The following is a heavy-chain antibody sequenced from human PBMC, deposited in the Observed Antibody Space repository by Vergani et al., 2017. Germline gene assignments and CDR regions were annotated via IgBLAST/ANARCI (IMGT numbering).Heavy chain of an antibody. CDR1: GFTFSDYY. CDR2: ISSSSSYT. Sequence: VQLVESGGGLVQPGGSLRLSCAASGFTFSDYYMSWIRQAPGKGLEWVSYISSSSSYTNYADSVKGRFTISRDNAKNSLYLQMNSLRAEDTAVYYCVRDGRDYGSGSYYNVFNYWGQGTLVTVSS. D-gene: IGHD3-10*01. CDR3: VRDGRDYGSGSYYNVFNY. J-gene: IGHJ4*02. V-gene: IGHV3-11*06.